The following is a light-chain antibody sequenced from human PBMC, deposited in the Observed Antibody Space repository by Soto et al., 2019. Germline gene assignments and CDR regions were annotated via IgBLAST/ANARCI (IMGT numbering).Light chain of an antibody. V-gene: IGKV1-5*01. CDR2: DAS. J-gene: IGKJ2*01. CDR1: QSISSW. CDR3: QQYNSYPFT. Sequence: DIQMTQSPSTLSASVGDRVTITCRARQSISSWLAWYQQKPGKAPKLLIYDASSLESGVPSRFSGSGSGTEFTLTISSLQPDDFATYYCQQYNSYPFTFGQGTKLAIK.